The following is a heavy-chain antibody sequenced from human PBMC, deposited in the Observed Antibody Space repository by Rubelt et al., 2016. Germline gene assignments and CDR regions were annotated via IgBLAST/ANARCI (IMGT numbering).Heavy chain of an antibody. CDR2: INSDGSTT. J-gene: IGHJ5*02. V-gene: IGHV3-74*01. Sequence: GKGLVWVSRINSDGSTTSYADSVKGRFTISRDDAKNTLYLQMNSLRAEDTAVYYYARDNSNYVVSYNWFDAWGQGTLVTVSS. D-gene: IGHD4-11*01. CDR3: ARDNSNYVVSYNWFDA.